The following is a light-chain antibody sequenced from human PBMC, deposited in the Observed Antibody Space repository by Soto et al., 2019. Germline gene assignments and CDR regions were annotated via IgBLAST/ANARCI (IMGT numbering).Light chain of an antibody. V-gene: IGKV3-20*01. CDR1: QSVSSSY. CDR3: QQYGNSPQT. CDR2: GAS. Sequence: TQAPGTLSLSPGERATLSCRASQSVSSSYLAWYQQKPGQAPRLLIYGASSRATGIPDRFSGSGSGTDFTLTISRLEPEDFAVYYCQQYGNSPQTFGQGTKVDIK. J-gene: IGKJ1*01.